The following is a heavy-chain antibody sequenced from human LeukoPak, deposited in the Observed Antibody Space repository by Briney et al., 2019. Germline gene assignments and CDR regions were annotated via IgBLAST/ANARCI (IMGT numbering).Heavy chain of an antibody. V-gene: IGHV1-18*01. Sequence: GASVKVSCKASGGTFSSYAISWVRQAPGQGLEWMGWISAYNGNTNYAQKLQGRVTMTTDTSTSTAYMELRSLRSDDTAVYYCARDRRFYSGSRKYYFDYWGQGTLVTVSS. J-gene: IGHJ4*02. CDR2: ISAYNGNT. CDR3: ARDRRFYSGSRKYYFDY. D-gene: IGHD1-26*01. CDR1: GGTFSSYA.